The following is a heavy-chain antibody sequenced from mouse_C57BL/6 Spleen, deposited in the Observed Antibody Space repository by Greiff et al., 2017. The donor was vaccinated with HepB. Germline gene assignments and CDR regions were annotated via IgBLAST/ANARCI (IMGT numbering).Heavy chain of an antibody. V-gene: IGHV10-3*01. CDR1: GFTFNTYA. CDR2: IRSKSSNYAT. CDR3: VRDQSNGAWFAY. Sequence: DAGGGLVQPKGSLKLSCAASGFTFNTYAMHWVRQAPGKGLEWVARIRSKSSNYATYYADSVKDRFTISRDDSQSMLYLQMNNLKTEDTAMYYCVRDQSNGAWFAYWGQGTLVTVSA. D-gene: IGHD2-5*01. J-gene: IGHJ3*01.